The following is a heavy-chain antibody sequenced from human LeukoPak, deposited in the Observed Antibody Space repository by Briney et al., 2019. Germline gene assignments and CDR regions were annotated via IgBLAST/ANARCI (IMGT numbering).Heavy chain of an antibody. CDR1: GFTFSDYY. CDR3: ARARGGFL. Sequence: GGSLRLSCAASGFTFSDYYMSWVRQAPGKGLEWVANIKQDGSEKYYVDSLKGRFTIPTDNAKNSLYLQMNSLRAEDTAVYYCARARGGFLWGQGTLVTVSS. J-gene: IGHJ4*02. CDR2: IKQDGSEK. V-gene: IGHV3-7*01. D-gene: IGHD3-16*01.